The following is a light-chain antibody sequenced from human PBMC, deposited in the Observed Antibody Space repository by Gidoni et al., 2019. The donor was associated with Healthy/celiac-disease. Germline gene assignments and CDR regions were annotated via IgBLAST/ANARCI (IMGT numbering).Light chain of an antibody. J-gene: IGKJ5*01. CDR2: AAS. CDR1: QSISSY. CDR3: QQSYSTRIT. V-gene: IGKV1-39*01. Sequence: DIQMTQSPSPLSASVGDRVTITCRASQSISSYLNWYQQKPGKAPKLLIYAASSLQSGAPSRFSGSGSGTDFTLTISSLQPEDFATYYCQQSYSTRITFGQGTRLEIK.